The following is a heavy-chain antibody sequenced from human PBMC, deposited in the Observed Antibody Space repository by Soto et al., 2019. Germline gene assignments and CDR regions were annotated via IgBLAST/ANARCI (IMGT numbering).Heavy chain of an antibody. Sequence: QVQLQESGPGLVKPSLTLSLTCTVSGGSISSGDYYWSGIRQHPGKGLEWIGYIYYSGSTHYSSSLKSRVTMSIDTSKNQFPLKLTSVTAADTAVYYCARLSSIDSSGYYLDYWGQGTLVTVSS. V-gene: IGHV4-31*03. D-gene: IGHD3-22*01. CDR3: ARLSSIDSSGYYLDY. CDR1: GGSISSGDYY. CDR2: IYYSGST. J-gene: IGHJ4*02.